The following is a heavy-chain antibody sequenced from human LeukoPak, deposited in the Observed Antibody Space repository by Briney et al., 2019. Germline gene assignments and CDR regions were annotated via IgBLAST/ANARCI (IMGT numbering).Heavy chain of an antibody. CDR2: INHSGST. Sequence: SETLSLTCTVSGYSISSGYYWGWIRQPPGKGLEWIGSINHSGSTYYNPSLKSRVTISVDTSKNQFSLKLSSVTAAGTAVYYCARYALNDYGDYAEDYWGQGTLVTVSS. J-gene: IGHJ4*02. V-gene: IGHV4-38-2*02. CDR3: ARYALNDYGDYAEDY. D-gene: IGHD4-17*01. CDR1: GYSISSGYY.